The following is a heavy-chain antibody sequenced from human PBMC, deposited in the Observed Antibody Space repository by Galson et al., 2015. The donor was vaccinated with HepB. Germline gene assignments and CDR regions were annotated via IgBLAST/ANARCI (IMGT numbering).Heavy chain of an antibody. Sequence: SLRLSCAVSGFTFSTYSMNWVRQAPGRGPEWVSSISRSSTYIYYADSVKGRFTISRDNARNSLFLQMDSLRVEDTAVYYCARDSNPDTIEGYYYYGMDVWGQGTTVTVSS. D-gene: IGHD5-18*01. CDR2: ISRSSTYI. V-gene: IGHV3-21*01. CDR1: GFTFSTYS. J-gene: IGHJ6*02. CDR3: ARDSNPDTIEGYYYYGMDV.